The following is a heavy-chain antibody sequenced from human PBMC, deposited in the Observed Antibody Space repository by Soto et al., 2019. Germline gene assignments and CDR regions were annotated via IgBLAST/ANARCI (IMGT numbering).Heavy chain of an antibody. D-gene: IGHD3-22*01. V-gene: IGHV2-5*02. CDR1: GFSLSTSGVG. Sequence: QITLKESGPTLVKPTQTLTLTCTFSGFSLSTSGVGVGWIRQSPGKALEWLALIYWDDDKRYSPSLRSRLTIXKXXPKNRVVLTMTNMDPVDTATYYCAHSYDSGGYWDYWGQGTLVTVSS. CDR2: IYWDDDK. J-gene: IGHJ4*02. CDR3: AHSYDSGGYWDY.